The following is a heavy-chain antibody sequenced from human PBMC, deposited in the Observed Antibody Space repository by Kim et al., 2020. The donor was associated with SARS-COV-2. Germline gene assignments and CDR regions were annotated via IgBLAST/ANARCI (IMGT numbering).Heavy chain of an antibody. CDR1: GGSFSGYY. J-gene: IGHJ4*02. Sequence: SETLSLTCAVYGGSFSGYYWSWIRQPPGKGLEWIGEINHSGSPNYNPSLKSRVTISVDTSKNQFSLKLSSVTAADTAVYYCARLGAYYYDSSGYPPYFDYWGQGTLVTVSS. D-gene: IGHD3-22*01. CDR3: ARLGAYYYDSSGYPPYFDY. V-gene: IGHV4-34*01. CDR2: INHSGSP.